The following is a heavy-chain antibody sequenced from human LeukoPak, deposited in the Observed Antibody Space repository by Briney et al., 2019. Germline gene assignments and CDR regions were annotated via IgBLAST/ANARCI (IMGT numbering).Heavy chain of an antibody. CDR3: ARETGIAVAEYYYYMDV. V-gene: IGHV3-21*01. CDR1: GFTFSSYS. CDR2: ISSSSSYI. D-gene: IGHD6-19*01. Sequence: PGGSLRLSCAASGFTFSSYSMNWVRQAPGKGLEWVSSISSSSSYIYYADSVKGRFTISRDNAKNSLYLQMNSLRAEDTAVYYCARETGIAVAEYYYYMDVWGKGTTVTVSS. J-gene: IGHJ6*03.